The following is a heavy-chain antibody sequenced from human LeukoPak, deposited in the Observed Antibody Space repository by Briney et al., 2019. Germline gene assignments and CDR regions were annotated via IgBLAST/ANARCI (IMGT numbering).Heavy chain of an antibody. Sequence: HPGGSLRLSCAASGFTFSSYAMSWVRQAPGKGLEWVSAISGSGGSTYYADSVKGRFTISRDNSKNTLYLQMNSLRAEDTAVYHCAKAVAGTPTYWYFDLWGRGTLVTVSS. D-gene: IGHD6-19*01. CDR2: ISGSGGST. J-gene: IGHJ2*01. V-gene: IGHV3-23*01. CDR3: AKAVAGTPTYWYFDL. CDR1: GFTFSSYA.